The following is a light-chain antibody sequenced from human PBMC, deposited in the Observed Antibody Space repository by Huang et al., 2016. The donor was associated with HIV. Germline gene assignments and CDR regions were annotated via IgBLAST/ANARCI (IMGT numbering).Light chain of an antibody. V-gene: IGKV3-15*01. CDR2: GAS. Sequence: EIVMTQSPATLSVSPGERATLSCRASPSVGSSLAWYQQKPGQAPRLLIYGASTGATGIPARFSGSGSGTEFTLTISSLQSEDSAVYFCQQYESWPPGRLTFGGGTKVEIK. CDR3: QQYESWPPGRLT. J-gene: IGKJ4*01. CDR1: PSVGSS.